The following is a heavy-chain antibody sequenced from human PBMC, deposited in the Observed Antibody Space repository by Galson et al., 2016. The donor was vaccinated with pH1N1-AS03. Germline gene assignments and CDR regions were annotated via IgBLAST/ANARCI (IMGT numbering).Heavy chain of an antibody. Sequence: ETLSLTCTVSGGSIMSTNWWTWVRQSPGKGLEWIGYIYLRGSTDYNPSLADRVIISADRSTNDFSLTLSSVAAADTAVYYCARVLTPGYFHTMDVWGRGTTVTVSS. J-gene: IGHJ6*02. V-gene: IGHV4-4*02. CDR2: IYLRGST. CDR1: GGSIMSTNW. CDR3: ARVLTPGYFHTMDV. D-gene: IGHD2/OR15-2a*01.